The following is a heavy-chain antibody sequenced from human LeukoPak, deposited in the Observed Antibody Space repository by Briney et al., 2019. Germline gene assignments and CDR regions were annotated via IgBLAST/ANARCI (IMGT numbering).Heavy chain of an antibody. V-gene: IGHV4-39*07. CDR2: IYYSGST. J-gene: IGHJ4*02. Sequence: SETLSLTCTVSGGSISSSSYYWGWIRQPPGKGLEWIGSIYYSGSTYYNPSLKSRVTISVDSSKSQFSLKLNSVTAADTAVYYCARDRSGYCGGSSCSSAGFFDYWGQGTLVTVSS. D-gene: IGHD2-15*01. CDR1: GGSISSSSYY. CDR3: ARDRSGYCGGSSCSSAGFFDY.